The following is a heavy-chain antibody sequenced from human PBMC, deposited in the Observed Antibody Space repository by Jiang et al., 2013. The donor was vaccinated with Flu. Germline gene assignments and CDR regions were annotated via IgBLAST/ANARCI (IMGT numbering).Heavy chain of an antibody. CDR2: IWFDGSNK. CDR3: ARDNADDWYYDL. J-gene: IGHJ2*01. Sequence: VQLVESGGGAVQPGRSLRLSCAASGFTFSSYGMHWVRQAPGKGLEWVAIIWFDGSNKYYGDSVKGRFTISRDNSKNTLYLQMNSLRAEDTAIYYCARDNADDWYYDLVGPWPPWSLSPQ. V-gene: IGHV3-33*01. CDR1: GFTFSSYG.